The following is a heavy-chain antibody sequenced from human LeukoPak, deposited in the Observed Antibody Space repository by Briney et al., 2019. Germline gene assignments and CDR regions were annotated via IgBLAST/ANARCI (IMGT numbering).Heavy chain of an antibody. V-gene: IGHV1-2*06. CDR1: GYTFTGYY. D-gene: IGHD2-2*01. CDR3: ARGYWVGYCSSTSCAYFDY. Sequence: ASVKVSCKASGYTFTGYYIHWVRQAPGQGLEWMGRINPNSGATNYAQKFQGRVTMTRDTSISTAYMELSSLRSDDTAVYYCARGYWVGYCSSTSCAYFDYWGQGTLVSVSS. J-gene: IGHJ4*02. CDR2: INPNSGAT.